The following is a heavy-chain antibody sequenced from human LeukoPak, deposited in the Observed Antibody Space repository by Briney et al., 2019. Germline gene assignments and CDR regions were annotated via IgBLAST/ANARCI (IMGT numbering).Heavy chain of an antibody. CDR1: GFTFSSYS. J-gene: IGHJ4*02. CDR3: ARDIWNSRTNFDY. V-gene: IGHV3-48*04. CDR2: ISSSSSTI. Sequence: PGGSLRLSCAASGFTFSSYSMNWVRQAPGKGLEWVSYISSSSSTIYYADSVKGRFTISRDNAKNSLYLQMNSLRAEDTAVYYCARDIWNSRTNFDYWGQGTLVTVSS. D-gene: IGHD1-7*01.